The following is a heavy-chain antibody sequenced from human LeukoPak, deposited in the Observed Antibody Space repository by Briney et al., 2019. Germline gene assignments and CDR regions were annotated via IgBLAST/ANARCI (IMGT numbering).Heavy chain of an antibody. CDR3: ARHTYARPFDF. CDR1: GYSISGSY. Sequence: SETLSLTCTVSGYSISGSYWCWIRQPPGKGLEWIGYIYYTGDTNSNPSLKIRVTISLDTSKNQVSLQVTSVTAADTAVYYCARHTYARPFDFWGQGTLVTVSS. CDR2: IYYTGDT. J-gene: IGHJ4*02. D-gene: IGHD6-6*01. V-gene: IGHV4-59*08.